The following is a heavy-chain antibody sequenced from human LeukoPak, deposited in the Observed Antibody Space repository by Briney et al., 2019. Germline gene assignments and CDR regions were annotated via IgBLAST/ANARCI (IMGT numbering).Heavy chain of an antibody. CDR1: GFTFTNAW. J-gene: IGHJ4*02. D-gene: IGHD3-22*01. Sequence: GGSLRLSCAASGFTFTNAWMSWVRQPPGKGLEWVGRIKTRTDGGTTDYAAPVKGRFTISRDDSKNTLYLQMNSLKTEDTALYYCATDSAPTNYNDSIGYHVWGQGTLVTVSS. CDR2: IKTRTDGGTT. V-gene: IGHV3-15*01. CDR3: ATDSAPTNYNDSIGYHV.